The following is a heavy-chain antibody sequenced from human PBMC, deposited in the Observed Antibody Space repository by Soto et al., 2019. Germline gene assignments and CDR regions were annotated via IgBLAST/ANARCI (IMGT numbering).Heavy chain of an antibody. Sequence: TGGSLRLSCVVSGFTVSSNYMNWVRQAPGKGLEWVSVIYSGGSPYYADSVKGRFTISRDNSKNTVYLQMNSLRAEDTAVYYCARDQKPRAGFRVYYYYYGMDVWGQGTTVTVSS. CDR3: ARDQKPRAGFRVYYYYYGMDV. J-gene: IGHJ6*02. CDR2: IYSGGSP. CDR1: GFTVSSNY. V-gene: IGHV3-53*01. D-gene: IGHD3-10*01.